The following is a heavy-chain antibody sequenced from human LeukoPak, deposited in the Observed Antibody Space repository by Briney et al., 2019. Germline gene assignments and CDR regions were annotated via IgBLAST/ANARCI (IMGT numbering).Heavy chain of an antibody. V-gene: IGHV1-18*01. Sequence: GASVKVSCKASGYTFTSYGISWVRQAPGQGLEWMGWISAYNGNTNYAQKLQGRVTMTTDTSTSTAYMELRSLRSDDTAVYYCARVQLPLVILSHYYYYMGVWGKGTTVTISS. D-gene: IGHD3-9*01. J-gene: IGHJ6*03. CDR2: ISAYNGNT. CDR1: GYTFTSYG. CDR3: ARVQLPLVILSHYYYYMGV.